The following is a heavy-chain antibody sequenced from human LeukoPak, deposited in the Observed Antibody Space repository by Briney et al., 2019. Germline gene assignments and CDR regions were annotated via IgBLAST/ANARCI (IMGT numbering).Heavy chain of an antibody. CDR3: ARLFGRKFGERFYYYHYMDV. V-gene: IGHV4-39*07. CDR1: GAPVNGSNYY. Sequence: SETLSLTCAVSGAPVNGSNYYWGWIRQPPGKGLEWIGEMNHGGSTNYHPSLKSRVTISVDTSKNQFSLKLRSVTAADTAVYYCARLFGRKFGERFYYYHYMDVWGKGTTVTISS. CDR2: MNHGGST. D-gene: IGHD3-10*01. J-gene: IGHJ6*03.